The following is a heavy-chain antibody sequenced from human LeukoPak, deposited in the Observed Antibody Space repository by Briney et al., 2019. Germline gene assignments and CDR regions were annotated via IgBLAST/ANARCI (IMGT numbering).Heavy chain of an antibody. J-gene: IGHJ6*03. CDR1: VGTFSSYA. D-gene: IGHD1-7*01. V-gene: IGHV1-69*05. Sequence: SVKVFCKASVGTFSSYANIWVRTAPGQGLGWMGGIITIFGTANYAQKFQGRVTITTDESTSTAYMELSSLRSEDTAVYYCARDSLNPITGTTSDYMDVWGKGTTVTVSS. CDR2: IITIFGTA. CDR3: ARDSLNPITGTTSDYMDV.